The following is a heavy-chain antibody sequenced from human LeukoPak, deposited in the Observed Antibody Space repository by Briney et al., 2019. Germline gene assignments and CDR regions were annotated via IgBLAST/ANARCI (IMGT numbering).Heavy chain of an antibody. CDR3: ARDYPVGATTLTYYYYMDV. Sequence: ASVKVSCKASGYTFTGYYMHWVRQAPGQGLEWMGWINPNSGGTNYAQKFQGRVTMTRDTSISTAYMELSRLRSDDTAVYYCARDYPVGATTLTYYYYMDVWGKGTTVTVSS. CDR1: GYTFTGYY. J-gene: IGHJ6*03. V-gene: IGHV1-2*02. CDR2: INPNSGGT. D-gene: IGHD1-26*01.